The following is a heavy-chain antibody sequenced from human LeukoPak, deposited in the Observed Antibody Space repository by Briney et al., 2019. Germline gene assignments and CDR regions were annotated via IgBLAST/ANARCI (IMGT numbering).Heavy chain of an antibody. V-gene: IGHV3-23*01. D-gene: IGHD2-2*01. J-gene: IGHJ4*02. CDR2: ISGSGGST. CDR1: GFTFSSYA. Sequence: GGSLRLSCAASGFTFSSYAMSWVRQAPGKGLEWVSAISGSGGSTYYADSVKGRFTISRDNAKNSLYLQMNSLRAEDTAVYYCARGVYCSSTSCYYFDYWGQGTLVTVSS. CDR3: ARGVYCSSTSCYYFDY.